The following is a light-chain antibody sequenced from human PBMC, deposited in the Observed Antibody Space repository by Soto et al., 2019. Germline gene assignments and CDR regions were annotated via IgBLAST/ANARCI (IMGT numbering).Light chain of an antibody. CDR2: EVS. CDR3: SSYSISTAYL. J-gene: IGLJ1*01. Sequence: LTQPASVSGSPGQSITISCTGTSSDVGGYDYVSWYQLHPGKAPKLMVFEVSNRPSGVSYRFSGSRSGNTASLTISGLQAEDEADYFCSSYSISTAYLFGTGTKVTVL. V-gene: IGLV2-14*01. CDR1: SSDVGGYDY.